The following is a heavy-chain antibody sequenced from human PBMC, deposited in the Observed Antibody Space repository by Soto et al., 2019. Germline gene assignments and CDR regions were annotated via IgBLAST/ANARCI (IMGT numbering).Heavy chain of an antibody. J-gene: IGHJ4*02. CDR3: ARTVRGEIDY. V-gene: IGHV4-59*01. CDR2: IYYSGST. CDR1: GGSIRSYY. D-gene: IGHD3-10*01. Sequence: SETLSLTCTVSGGSIRSYYWSWIRQPPGKGLEWIGYIYYSGSTNYNPSLKSRVTISVDTSKNQFSLKLSSVTAADTAVYYCARTVRGEIDYWGQGTLVTVS.